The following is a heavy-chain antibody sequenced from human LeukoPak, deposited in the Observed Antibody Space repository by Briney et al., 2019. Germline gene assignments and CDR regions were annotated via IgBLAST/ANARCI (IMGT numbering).Heavy chain of an antibody. CDR3: ARDAAGYSSSWYFSFDY. CDR2: INPNSGGT. Sequence: GASVKVSCKASGYTFTGYYMHWVRQAPGQGLEWMGWINPNSGGTNYAQKFQGRVTMTRDTSISTAYMELSRLRSDDTAVYYCARDAAGYSSSWYFSFDYWGQGTLVTVSS. J-gene: IGHJ4*02. CDR1: GYTFTGYY. V-gene: IGHV1-2*02. D-gene: IGHD6-13*01.